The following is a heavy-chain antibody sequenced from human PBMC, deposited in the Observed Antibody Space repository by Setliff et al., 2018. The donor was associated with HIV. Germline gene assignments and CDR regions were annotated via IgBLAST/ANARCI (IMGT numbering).Heavy chain of an antibody. D-gene: IGHD1-26*01. Sequence: ASVKVSCKVSGGTFSSYAISWVRQAPGQGLEWMGGIIPIFGTANYAQKFQGRVTITADESTSTAYMELSSLRSEDTAVYYCARRQRKVGGGVALVYWGQGTLVTVSS. CDR3: ARRQRKVGGGVALVY. CDR1: GGTFSSYA. V-gene: IGHV1-69*13. CDR2: IIPIFGTA. J-gene: IGHJ4*02.